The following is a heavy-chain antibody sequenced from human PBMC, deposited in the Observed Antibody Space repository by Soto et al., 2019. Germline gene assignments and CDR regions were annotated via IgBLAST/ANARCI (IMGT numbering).Heavy chain of an antibody. J-gene: IGHJ4*02. Sequence: SETLSLTXAVYGRSFSGFYWSWIRQPPGKGLEWIGEINHSGSTNYNPSLKSRVTISVDTSQNQFSLNLSSVTAADTAVYYCARAYGGNSGVFDYWGQGTLVTVS. CDR1: GRSFSGFY. V-gene: IGHV4-34*01. CDR2: INHSGST. D-gene: IGHD4-17*01. CDR3: ARAYGGNSGVFDY.